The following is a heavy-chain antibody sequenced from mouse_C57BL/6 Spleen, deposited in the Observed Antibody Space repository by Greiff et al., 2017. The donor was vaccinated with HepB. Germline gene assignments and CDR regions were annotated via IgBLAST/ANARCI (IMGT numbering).Heavy chain of an antibody. Sequence: QVQLQQSGPELVKPGASVKISCKASGYAFSSSWMNWVKQRPGKGLEWIGRIYPGDGDTNYNGKFKGKATLTADKSSSTAYMQLSSLTSEDSAVYFCASEIYYYGSSPFAYWGQGTLVTVSA. D-gene: IGHD1-1*01. V-gene: IGHV1-82*01. CDR3: ASEIYYYGSSPFAY. J-gene: IGHJ3*01. CDR1: GYAFSSSW. CDR2: IYPGDGDT.